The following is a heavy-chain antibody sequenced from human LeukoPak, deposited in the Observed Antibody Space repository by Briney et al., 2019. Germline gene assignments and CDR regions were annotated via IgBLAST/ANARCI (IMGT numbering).Heavy chain of an antibody. Sequence: ASVKVSCKASGYTFTGYYIHWVRQAPGQGLEWLGWINPHTGDTYHAQKFQGRVTMTSDASVNTAYMQLSRLKSDDTAIYYCTRGEAPEDKWGQGTLVTVSS. J-gene: IGHJ4*02. V-gene: IGHV1-2*02. CDR1: GYTFTGYY. CDR3: TRGEAPEDK. CDR2: INPHTGDT.